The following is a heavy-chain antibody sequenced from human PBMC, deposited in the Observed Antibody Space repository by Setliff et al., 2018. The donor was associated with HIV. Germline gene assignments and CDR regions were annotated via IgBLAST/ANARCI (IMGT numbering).Heavy chain of an antibody. Sequence: GASVKVSCKASGYTFTDYYIDWVQQAPGKGLEWMGRVDPQDSETKYAENFQGRITILTDWSTETAYMELSSLRFVDTAVYYCRATSGSSFDYWGQGTLAIVSS. J-gene: IGHJ4*02. D-gene: IGHD2-15*01. CDR2: VDPQDSET. CDR3: RATSGSSFDY. V-gene: IGHV1-69-2*01. CDR1: GYTFTDYY.